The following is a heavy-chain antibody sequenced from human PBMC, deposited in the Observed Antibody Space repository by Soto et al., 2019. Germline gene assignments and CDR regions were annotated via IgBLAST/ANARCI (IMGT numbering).Heavy chain of an antibody. Sequence: ASVKVSCKASGYTFTGYYMHWVRQAPGQGLEWMGWINPNSGGTNYAQKFQGWVTMTRDTSISTAYMELSRLRTDDTAVYYCARDDRYDSSGYYFSGYYYGMDVWGQGTTVTVSS. CDR3: ARDDRYDSSGYYFSGYYYGMDV. CDR2: INPNSGGT. CDR1: GYTFTGYY. J-gene: IGHJ6*02. V-gene: IGHV1-2*04. D-gene: IGHD3-22*01.